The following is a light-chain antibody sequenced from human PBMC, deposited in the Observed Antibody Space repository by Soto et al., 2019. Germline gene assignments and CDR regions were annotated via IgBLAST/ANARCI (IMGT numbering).Light chain of an antibody. CDR1: QSVSSSY. J-gene: IGKJ5*01. Sequence: EIVLTHSPGTLSLSPGERATLSCRASQSVSSSYLAWYQQKPGQAPRLLIYGASSRATGIPARFSGSGSGTDFTLTISSLEPEDFAVYYCQQRSNWPQITFGQGTRLEIK. V-gene: IGKV3D-20*02. CDR2: GAS. CDR3: QQRSNWPQIT.